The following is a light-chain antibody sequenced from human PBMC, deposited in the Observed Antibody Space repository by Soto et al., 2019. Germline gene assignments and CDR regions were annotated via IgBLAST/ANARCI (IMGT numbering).Light chain of an antibody. V-gene: IGLV2-8*01. CDR2: EVS. CDR3: TSYTGRNIVL. J-gene: IGLJ2*01. CDR1: SSDVGGYNY. Sequence: QSVLTQPPSASGSPGQSVTISCTGTSSDVGGYNYVSWYQQKPGKAPRLMIYEVSKRPSGVPNRFSGSKSGNTASLTVFGLQAEDEADYYCTSYTGRNIVLFGGGTKLTVL.